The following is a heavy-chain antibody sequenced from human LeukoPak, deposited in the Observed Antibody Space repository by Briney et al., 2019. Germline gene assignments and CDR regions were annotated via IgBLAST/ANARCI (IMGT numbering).Heavy chain of an antibody. V-gene: IGHV1-2*02. CDR2: INPNSGGT. D-gene: IGHD3-10*01. J-gene: IGHJ4*02. Sequence: ASVKVSCKASGYTFTGYYMHWVRQAPGQGLEWMGWINPNSGGTNYAQKCQGRVPMTRDTSISTAYMELSRLRSDDTAVYYCAREGRGPTYYYGSGSPYFDYWGQGTLVTVSS. CDR1: GYTFTGYY. CDR3: AREGRGPTYYYGSGSPYFDY.